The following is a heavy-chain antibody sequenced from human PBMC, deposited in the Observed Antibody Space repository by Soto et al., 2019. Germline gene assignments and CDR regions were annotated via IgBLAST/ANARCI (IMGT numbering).Heavy chain of an antibody. Sequence: GGSLRLSCAASGFTFSTFSMNWVRQAPGKGPEWVSYISSSSSTIYYADSVKGRFTISRDNAKNSRYLQMNSLRAEDTAVYYCMFTSFSSPQLDYWGQGALVTVSS. V-gene: IGHV3-48*01. D-gene: IGHD1-1*01. CDR1: GFTFSTFS. CDR2: ISSSSSTI. J-gene: IGHJ4*02. CDR3: MFTSFSSPQLDY.